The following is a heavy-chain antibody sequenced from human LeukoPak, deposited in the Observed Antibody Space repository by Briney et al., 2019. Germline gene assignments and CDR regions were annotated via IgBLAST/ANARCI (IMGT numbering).Heavy chain of an antibody. D-gene: IGHD2-2*01. CDR1: GFTVSSNY. CDR2: IYSGGST. Sequence: PGGSLRLSCAASGFTVSSNYMSWVRQAPGKGLEWVSVIYSGGSTYYGDSVKGRFTISRDNSTNTLYLQMTSLRAEDTAVYYCALGYCSSTSCYAGDYWRQGTLVTVSS. V-gene: IGHV3-53*01. J-gene: IGHJ4*02. CDR3: ALGYCSSTSCYAGDY.